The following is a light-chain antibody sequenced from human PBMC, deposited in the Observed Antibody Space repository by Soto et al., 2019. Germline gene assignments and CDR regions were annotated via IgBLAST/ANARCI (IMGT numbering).Light chain of an antibody. V-gene: IGKV3-15*01. CDR1: QSVSSN. J-gene: IGKJ3*01. CDR2: GAS. Sequence: EIVMTQSPATLSVSPRERATLSCRASQSVSSNLAWYQQNPGQAPRLLIYGASTRATGIPARFSGSESGTEFPLTISSLQSEDFAVYYCPQYNNWPTFGPGTKVDIK. CDR3: PQYNNWPT.